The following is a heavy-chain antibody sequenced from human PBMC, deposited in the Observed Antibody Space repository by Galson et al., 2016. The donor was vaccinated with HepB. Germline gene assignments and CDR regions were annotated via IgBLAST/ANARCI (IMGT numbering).Heavy chain of an antibody. CDR2: IWYGANNR. CDR3: ARASQPYCSSTSCYAGYYYYYGMDV. CDR1: GFTFSTYG. Sequence: LRLSCAASGFTFSTYGMHWVRQAPGKGLEWVAVIWYGANNRDYADSVKGRFTISRDYSKNTLYLQMNSLRAEDTAVYYCARASQPYCSSTSCYAGYYYYYGMDVWGQGTTVTVSS. V-gene: IGHV3-33*01. D-gene: IGHD2-2*01. J-gene: IGHJ6*02.